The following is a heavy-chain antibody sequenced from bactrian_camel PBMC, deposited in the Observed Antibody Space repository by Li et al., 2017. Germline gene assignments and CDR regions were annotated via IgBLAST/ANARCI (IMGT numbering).Heavy chain of an antibody. V-gene: IGHV3S1*01. CDR3: AANGRTVRRVTENWWSPHTF. D-gene: IGHD7*01. J-gene: IGHJ4*01. CDR1: GDTYVTYC. CDR2: LIEGPGVT. Sequence: HVQLVESGGGSVQAGGSLRLSCVGSGDTYVTYCMGWFRQAPGKEREGVAVLIEGPGVTRYADSVKGRFTISRGVVKNTLYLEMNNLKPEDTAMYYCAANGRTVRRVTENWWSPHTFWGNGTQVTV.